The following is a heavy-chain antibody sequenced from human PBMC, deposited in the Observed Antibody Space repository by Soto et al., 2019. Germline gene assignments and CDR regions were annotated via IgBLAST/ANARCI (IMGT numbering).Heavy chain of an antibody. J-gene: IGHJ4*01. CDR2: INSNGRNK. V-gene: IGHV3-64D*06. Sequence: PGGSLRLSCSASGFTFSNSAMHWVRQAPGRGLEYLSFINSNGRNKFYGDSVKGRFTVSRDNSKNTLYLQMSSLRTDDTALYYCVEDSEPQTYGTGSYPPYWGPGTLVTVYS. CDR3: VEDSEPQTYGTGSYPPY. D-gene: IGHD3-10*01. CDR1: GFTFSNSA.